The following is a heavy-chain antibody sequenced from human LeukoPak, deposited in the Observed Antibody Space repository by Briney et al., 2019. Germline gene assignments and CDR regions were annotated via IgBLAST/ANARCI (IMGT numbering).Heavy chain of an antibody. J-gene: IGHJ4*02. D-gene: IGHD6-13*01. CDR3: ARIAAAGLLPN. CDR2: IYDSGST. CDR1: GGSIRSSYYY. V-gene: IGHV4-39*01. Sequence: SETLSLTCTVSGGSIRSSYYYWGWIRQPPGKGLEWIGSIYDSGSTYYNPSLKSRVTISVDTSKNQFSLKLSSVTAADTAVYYCARIAAAGLLPNWGQGTLVTVSS.